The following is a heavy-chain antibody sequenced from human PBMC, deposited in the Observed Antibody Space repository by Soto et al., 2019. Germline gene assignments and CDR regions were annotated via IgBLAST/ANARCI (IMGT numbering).Heavy chain of an antibody. CDR2: INHSGST. V-gene: IGHV4-34*01. D-gene: IGHD2-15*01. Sequence: QVQLQQWGAGLLKPSETLSLTCAVYGGSFSGYYWSWIRQPPGKGLEWIGEINHSGSTNYNPSLKSRVTLSVDTSTNQFSLKLSSVTAADTAVYYCARGRYCTGRGCYRGLDRFDPWGQGTLVTVSS. CDR1: GGSFSGYY. CDR3: ARGRYCTGRGCYRGLDRFDP. J-gene: IGHJ5*02.